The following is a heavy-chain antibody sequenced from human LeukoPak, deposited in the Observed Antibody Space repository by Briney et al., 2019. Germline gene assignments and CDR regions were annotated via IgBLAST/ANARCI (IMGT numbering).Heavy chain of an antibody. CDR3: ARDRLYRGYWPPTRSGY. Sequence: ASVKVSCKASGYTFTSYGISWVRQAPGQGLEWMGWISAYNGNTNYAQKLQGRVTMTTDTSTSTAYMELRSLRSDDTVVYYCARDRLYRGYWPPTRSGYWGQGTLVTVPS. CDR1: GYTFTSYG. D-gene: IGHD1-26*01. CDR2: ISAYNGNT. J-gene: IGHJ4*02. V-gene: IGHV1-18*01.